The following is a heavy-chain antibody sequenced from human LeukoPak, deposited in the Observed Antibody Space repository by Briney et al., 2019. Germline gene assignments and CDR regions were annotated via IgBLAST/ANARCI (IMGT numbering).Heavy chain of an antibody. Sequence: PSETLSLTCTVSGGSISSSSYYWGWIRQPPGKGLEWIGSIYYSGSTYYNPSLKSRVTISVDTSKNQFSLKLSSVTAADTAVYYCARPIAAAGTFGHWFDPWGQGTLVTVSS. CDR3: ARPIAAAGTFGHWFDP. V-gene: IGHV4-39*01. CDR2: IYYSGST. CDR1: GGSISSSSYY. D-gene: IGHD6-13*01. J-gene: IGHJ5*02.